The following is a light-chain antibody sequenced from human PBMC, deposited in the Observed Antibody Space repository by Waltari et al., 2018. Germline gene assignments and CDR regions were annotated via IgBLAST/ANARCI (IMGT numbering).Light chain of an antibody. CDR2: EVS. Sequence: SISCKSSQSLLHSDGKTYLYWYLQKAGQSPHLLIYEVSSRFSGVTDRVSGSGSGTDFTLKISRVEAEDVGVYYCMHGKNVPPAFGQGTKVEIK. CDR1: QSLLHSDGKTY. V-gene: IGKV2-29*02. CDR3: MHGKNVPPA. J-gene: IGKJ1*01.